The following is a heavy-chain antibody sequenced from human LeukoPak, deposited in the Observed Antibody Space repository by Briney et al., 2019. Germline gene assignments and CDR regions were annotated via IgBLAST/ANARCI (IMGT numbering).Heavy chain of an antibody. CDR3: ARQFYAITIFGVVIMSYFDY. Sequence: ETSETLSLTCAVYGGSFSGYYWSWIRQPPGKGLEWIGEINHSGSTNYNPSLKSRVTISVDASKNQFSLKLSSETAADTAVYYCARQFYAITIFGVVIMSYFDYWGQGTLVTVSS. CDR2: INHSGST. V-gene: IGHV4-34*01. J-gene: IGHJ4*02. CDR1: GGSFSGYY. D-gene: IGHD3-3*01.